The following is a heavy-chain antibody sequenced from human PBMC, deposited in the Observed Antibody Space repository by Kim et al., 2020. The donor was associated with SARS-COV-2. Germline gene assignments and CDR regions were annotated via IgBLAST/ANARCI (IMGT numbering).Heavy chain of an antibody. CDR2: ISYDGTNK. Sequence: GGSLRLSCAASGFTFSSYGMHWVRRAPGKGLEWVAFISYDGTNKYYADSVKGRFIISRDDSKNTLFLQMNSLRAEDTAVFYCAKDPLTYGSGSWYFDDWG. CDR1: GFTFSSYG. CDR3: AKDPLTYGSGSWYFDD. V-gene: IGHV3-30*18. D-gene: IGHD3-10*01. J-gene: IGHJ4*01.